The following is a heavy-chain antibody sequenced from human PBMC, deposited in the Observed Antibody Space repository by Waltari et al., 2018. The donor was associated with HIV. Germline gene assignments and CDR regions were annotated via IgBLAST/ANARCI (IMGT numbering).Heavy chain of an antibody. CDR1: GFSLSTSGMC. CDR2: IDWDDDK. CDR3: ARQWWELPWGGMDV. J-gene: IGHJ6*02. D-gene: IGHD1-26*01. Sequence: QVTLRESGPALVKPTQTLTLTCTFSGFSLSTSGMCVSWIRQPPGKALEWLARIDWDDDKYYSTSLKTRLTISKDTSKNQVVLTMTNMDPVDTATYYCARQWWELPWGGMDVWGQGTTVTVSS. V-gene: IGHV2-70*15.